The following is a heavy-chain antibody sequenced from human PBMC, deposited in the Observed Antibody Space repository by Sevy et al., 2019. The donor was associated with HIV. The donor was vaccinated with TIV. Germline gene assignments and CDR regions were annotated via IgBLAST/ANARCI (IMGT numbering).Heavy chain of an antibody. V-gene: IGHV3-23*01. CDR3: AKGPLGGYYYDSSGPIDY. CDR2: ISGSGGST. D-gene: IGHD3-22*01. Sequence: GGSLRLSCAASGFTFSSYAMSWVRQAPGKGLEWVSAISGSGGSTYYADSVKGRFTISRDNSKNTLHLQMNSLRAEDTAVYYCAKGPLGGYYYDSSGPIDYWGQGTLVTVSS. J-gene: IGHJ4*02. CDR1: GFTFSSYA.